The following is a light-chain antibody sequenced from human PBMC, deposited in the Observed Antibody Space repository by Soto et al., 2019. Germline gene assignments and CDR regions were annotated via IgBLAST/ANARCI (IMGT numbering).Light chain of an antibody. V-gene: IGLV2-11*01. CDR3: CSYAGTHTFVI. CDR2: DVT. Sequence: QSALTQPHSVSGSPGQSVTISCTGTSNDIGGYNSVSGYQRHPGKAPKLLIYDVTKRPSGVPDRFSGSKSGDTASLTISGLQSEDEDEYYCCSYAGTHTFVIFGAGTKLTVL. CDR1: SNDIGGYNS. J-gene: IGLJ2*01.